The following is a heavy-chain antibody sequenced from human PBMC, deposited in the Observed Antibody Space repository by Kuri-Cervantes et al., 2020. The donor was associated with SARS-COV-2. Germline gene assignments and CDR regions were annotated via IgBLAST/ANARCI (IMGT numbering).Heavy chain of an antibody. Sequence: GSLRLSCAVYGGSFSGYYWSWIRQPPGKGLEWIGEINHSGSTNYNPSLKSRVTISVDTSKNQFSLKLSSVTAADTAVYYCARLNDYGDYNRYYYYYMDVWGKGTTVTVSS. J-gene: IGHJ6*03. V-gene: IGHV4-34*01. D-gene: IGHD4-17*01. CDR3: ARLNDYGDYNRYYYYYMDV. CDR1: GGSFSGYY. CDR2: INHSGST.